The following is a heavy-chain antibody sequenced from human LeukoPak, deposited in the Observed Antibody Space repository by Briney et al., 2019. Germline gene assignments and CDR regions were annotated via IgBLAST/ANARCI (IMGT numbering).Heavy chain of an antibody. Sequence: ASVEVSCKASGHTFTSYAMHWVRQAPGQRLEWMGWINAGNGITKYSQKFQGRVTITRDTSASTAYMELSSLRSEDTAVYYCARGLVVAARGWFDPWGQGTLVTVSS. D-gene: IGHD2-15*01. J-gene: IGHJ5*02. CDR3: ARGLVVAARGWFDP. CDR2: INAGNGIT. V-gene: IGHV1-3*01. CDR1: GHTFTSYA.